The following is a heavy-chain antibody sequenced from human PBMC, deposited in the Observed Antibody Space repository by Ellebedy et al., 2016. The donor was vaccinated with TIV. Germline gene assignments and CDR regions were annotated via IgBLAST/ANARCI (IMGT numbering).Heavy chain of an antibody. D-gene: IGHD5-24*01. CDR3: VRDGYNRIPFDY. CDR2: ISGHGYNT. J-gene: IGHJ4*02. CDR1: GFTLNSYA. V-gene: IGHV3-23*01. Sequence: PGGSLRLSCAGSGFTLNSYAMSWVRQAPRKGLEWVATISGHGYNTDYGDSVKGRFTISRDNSKNALYLQMDTLRVDDTAVYYCVRDGYNRIPFDYWGQGTLVTVSS.